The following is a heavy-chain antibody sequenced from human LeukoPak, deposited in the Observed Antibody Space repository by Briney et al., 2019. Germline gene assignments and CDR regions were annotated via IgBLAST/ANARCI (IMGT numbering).Heavy chain of an antibody. CDR2: VHYSGTT. CDR3: ARHENWGSTKGDSFYI. CDR1: GGSLNSYY. D-gene: IGHD7-27*01. Sequence: SETLSLTCTVSGGSLNSYYWIWIRQPPGKGLEWIGYVHYSGTTKYNPSLKGRVTISVDTSKNQFSLKVSSVTAADTAVYYCARHENWGSTKGDSFYIWGQGKRVTVSS. J-gene: IGHJ3*02. V-gene: IGHV4-59*08.